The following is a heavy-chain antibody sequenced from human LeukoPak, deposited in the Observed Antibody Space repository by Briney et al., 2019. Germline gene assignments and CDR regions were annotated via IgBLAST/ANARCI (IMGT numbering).Heavy chain of an antibody. CDR2: IRYDGSNK. J-gene: IGHJ4*02. V-gene: IGHV3-30*02. D-gene: IGHD2-2*01. CDR3: AGLGDCSSTSCLPFPFDY. Sequence: GGSLRLSCAASGFTFSSYGMHWVRQAPGKGLEWVAIIRYDGSNKYYADSVKGRFTISRDNSKNTLYLQMNSLRAEDTAVYYCAGLGDCSSTSCLPFPFDYWGQGTLVTVSS. CDR1: GFTFSSYG.